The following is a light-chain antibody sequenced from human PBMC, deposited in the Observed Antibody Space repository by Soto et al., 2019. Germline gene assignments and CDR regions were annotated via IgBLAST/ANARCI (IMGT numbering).Light chain of an antibody. Sequence: EIVLTQSPVTLSLSPGQGAALSCRASQSISNYLAWYQQKPGQAPRLLIYDASTRATGIPARFSGSGSGTDFTLTISSLEPEDFAVYYCQQRIDWPLTFGGGTKVDIK. CDR1: QSISNY. CDR2: DAS. V-gene: IGKV3-11*01. CDR3: QQRIDWPLT. J-gene: IGKJ4*01.